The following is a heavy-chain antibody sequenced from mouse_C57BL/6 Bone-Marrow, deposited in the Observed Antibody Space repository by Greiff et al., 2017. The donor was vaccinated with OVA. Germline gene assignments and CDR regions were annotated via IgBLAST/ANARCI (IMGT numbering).Heavy chain of an antibody. V-gene: IGHV5-6*01. Sequence: VQLKESGGDLVKPGGSLKLSCAASGFTFSSYGMSWVRQTPDKRLEWVATISSGGSYTYYPDSVKGRFTISRDNAKNTLYLQMSSLKSEDTAMYYCARDPYYYGSSYLYYFDYWGQGTTLTVSS. CDR1: GFTFSSYG. CDR3: ARDPYYYGSSYLYYFDY. D-gene: IGHD1-1*01. CDR2: ISSGGSYT. J-gene: IGHJ2*01.